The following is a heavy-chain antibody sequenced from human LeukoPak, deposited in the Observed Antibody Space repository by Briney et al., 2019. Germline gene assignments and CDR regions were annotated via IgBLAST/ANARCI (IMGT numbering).Heavy chain of an antibody. V-gene: IGHV3-33*06. Sequence: GRSLRLSCAASGFTFSSYGMRWVRQAPGKGLEWVAVIWYDGSNKYYADSVKGRFTISRDNSKNTLFLQMNSLRAEDTAVYYCAKDLGGIAARPSGTPDYWGQGTLVTVSS. CDR1: GFTFSSYG. J-gene: IGHJ4*02. D-gene: IGHD6-6*01. CDR2: IWYDGSNK. CDR3: AKDLGGIAARPSGTPDY.